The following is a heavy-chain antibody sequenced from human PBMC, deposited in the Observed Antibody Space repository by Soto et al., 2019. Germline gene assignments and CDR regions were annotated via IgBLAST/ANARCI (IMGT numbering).Heavy chain of an antibody. J-gene: IGHJ3*02. CDR2: ISSSSSYI. CDR1: GFTFSSYS. D-gene: IGHD1-26*01. CDR3: ARAARSYYAFDI. Sequence: GGSLRLSCAASGFTFSSYSMNWVRQAPGKGLEWVSSISSSSSYIYYADSVKGRFTISRDNAKNSLYLQMNSLRAEDTAVYYCARAARSYYAFDIWGQGTMVTVSS. V-gene: IGHV3-21*01.